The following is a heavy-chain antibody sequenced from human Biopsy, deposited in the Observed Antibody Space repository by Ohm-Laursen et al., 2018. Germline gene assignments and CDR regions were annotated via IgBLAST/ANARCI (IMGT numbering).Heavy chain of an antibody. J-gene: IGHJ3*01. CDR3: ARDIMNRIAGLVARSDVFDV. CDR2: NSPNRGGT. Sequence: ASVKVSCKGSGYAVNDYFLHWLRQAPGQGPEWMGWNSPNRGGTNYAQKFQGRVTVTTDTSTSTVYLELRRLISDDTAVYYCARDIMNRIAGLVARSDVFDVWGQGTLVTVSS. D-gene: IGHD3-16*01. CDR1: GYAVNDYF. V-gene: IGHV1-2*02.